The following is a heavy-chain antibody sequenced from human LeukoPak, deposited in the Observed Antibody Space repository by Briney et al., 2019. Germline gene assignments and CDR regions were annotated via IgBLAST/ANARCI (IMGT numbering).Heavy chain of an antibody. V-gene: IGHV1-69*06. Sequence: ASVKVSCKASGGTFSSYAISWVRQAPGQGLEWMGGIIPIFGTANYAQKFQGRVTITADKSTSTAYMELSSLRSEDTAVYYCARDHGAEDSSGYYYRNDAFDIWGQGTMVTVSS. CDR2: IIPIFGTA. CDR1: GGTFSSYA. D-gene: IGHD3-22*01. CDR3: ARDHGAEDSSGYYYRNDAFDI. J-gene: IGHJ3*02.